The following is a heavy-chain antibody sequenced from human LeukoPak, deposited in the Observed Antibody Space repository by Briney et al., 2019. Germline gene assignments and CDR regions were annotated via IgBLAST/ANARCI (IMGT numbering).Heavy chain of an antibody. CDR2: ISGSGGST. Sequence: PGTSLRPSCAASGFTFSSYTMSWVRQAPGKGLEWVSAISGSGGSTYYADSVKGRFTISRDNSKNTLYLQMNSLRAEDTAVYYCASFPLTTVASGYFDYWGQGTLVTVSS. V-gene: IGHV3-23*01. D-gene: IGHD4-23*01. J-gene: IGHJ4*02. CDR1: GFTFSSYT. CDR3: ASFPLTTVASGYFDY.